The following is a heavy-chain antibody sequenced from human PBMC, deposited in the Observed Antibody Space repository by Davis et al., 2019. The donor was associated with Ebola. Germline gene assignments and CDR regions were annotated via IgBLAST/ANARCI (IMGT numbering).Heavy chain of an antibody. CDR2: INPSGGST. Sequence: ASVKVSCKASGYTFTSYGISWVRQAPGQGLEWMGIINPSGGSTSYAQKFQGRVTMTRDTSTSTVYMELSSLRSEDTAVYYCARAGGYCTNGVCYSWFDPWGQGTLVTVSS. CDR1: GYTFTSYG. J-gene: IGHJ5*02. V-gene: IGHV1-46*01. D-gene: IGHD2-8*01. CDR3: ARAGGYCTNGVCYSWFDP.